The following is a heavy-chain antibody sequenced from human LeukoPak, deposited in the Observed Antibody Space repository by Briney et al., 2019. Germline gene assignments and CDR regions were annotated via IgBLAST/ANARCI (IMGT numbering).Heavy chain of an antibody. J-gene: IGHJ4*02. D-gene: IGHD1-14*01. Sequence: GGSLRLSCAGSGFTFGGYGIHWFRQTPGKGLEWVAVIAYDGSRAFYADSVKGRFTISRDNSKNTMSVQMDDLRAEDTAVYYCTRYNNDHFDYWGQGTLVTVSS. CDR1: GFTFGGYG. V-gene: IGHV3-33*01. CDR2: IAYDGSRA. CDR3: TRYNNDHFDY.